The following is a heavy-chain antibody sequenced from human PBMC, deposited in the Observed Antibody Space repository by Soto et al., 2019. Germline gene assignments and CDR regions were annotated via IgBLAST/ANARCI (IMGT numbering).Heavy chain of an antibody. D-gene: IGHD3-3*01. Sequence: SGPTLVNPTQTLTLTCTFSGFSLSTSGVGVGWIRQPPGKALEWLALIYWDDDKRYSPSLKSRLTITKDTSKDQVVLTMTNMDPVDTATYYCAHSKRITIFGVVIAAPRFDYWGQGTLVTVSS. J-gene: IGHJ4*02. V-gene: IGHV2-5*02. CDR3: AHSKRITIFGVVIAAPRFDY. CDR2: IYWDDDK. CDR1: GFSLSTSGVG.